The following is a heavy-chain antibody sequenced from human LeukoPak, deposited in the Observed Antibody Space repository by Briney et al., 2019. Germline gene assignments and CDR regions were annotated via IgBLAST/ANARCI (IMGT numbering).Heavy chain of an antibody. CDR3: ARERDFGD. J-gene: IGHJ1*01. V-gene: IGHV3-7*01. CDR2: IKEDGSEK. CDR1: GFTFSSYG. D-gene: IGHD3-10*01. Sequence: GGSLRLSCAASGFTFSSYGMHWVRQAPGKGLEWVANIKEDGSEKYYVDSVKGRFIISRDNAKNSLFLQMNSLRAEDTAVYYCARERDFGDWGQGTLVTVSS.